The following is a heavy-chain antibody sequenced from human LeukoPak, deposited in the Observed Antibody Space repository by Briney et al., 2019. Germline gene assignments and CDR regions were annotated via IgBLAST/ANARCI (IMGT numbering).Heavy chain of an antibody. D-gene: IGHD7-27*01. Sequence: PSETLSLICTVSGVSISTYYWSWIRQPPGKGLEWIGYIYYSGNTNYNPSLKSRVTIAVDTSKNQFSLKLNSVTAADTAVYYCAKVGPGDFDYWGQGTLVTVSS. V-gene: IGHV4-59*01. J-gene: IGHJ4*02. CDR2: IYYSGNT. CDR3: AKVGPGDFDY. CDR1: GVSISTYY.